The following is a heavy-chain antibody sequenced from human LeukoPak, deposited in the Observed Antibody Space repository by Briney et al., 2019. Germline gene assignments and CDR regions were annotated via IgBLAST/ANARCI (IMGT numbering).Heavy chain of an antibody. CDR3: ARGSGSGWPLDR. V-gene: IGHV3-53*01. CDR1: GVIVSRNF. J-gene: IGHJ5*02. D-gene: IGHD6-19*01. Sequence: GGSPRLSCAAPGVIVSRNFMSWVRQAPGKGLQWVAIMYAGGTTDYSDSVRGRFHISRDSSNNTLSLQINSLRAEDTAVYYCARGSGSGWPLDRWGQGALVTVSS. CDR2: MYAGGTT.